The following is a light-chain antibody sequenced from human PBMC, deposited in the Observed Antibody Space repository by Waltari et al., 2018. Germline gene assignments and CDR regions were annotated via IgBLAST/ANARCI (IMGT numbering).Light chain of an antibody. CDR1: QFISKY. J-gene: IGKJ1*01. Sequence: CRASQFISKYLAWYQQTPGHAPRLLIYHASSRSTVIPDRFSGSGFGTDFSLTISRLEPEDFAVYYCQHYVSLPATFGQGTKLEIK. CDR2: HAS. V-gene: IGKV3-20*01. CDR3: QHYVSLPAT.